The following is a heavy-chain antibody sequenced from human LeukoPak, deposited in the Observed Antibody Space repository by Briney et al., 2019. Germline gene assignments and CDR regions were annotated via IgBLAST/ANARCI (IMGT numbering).Heavy chain of an antibody. CDR3: ARESATAIYDY. D-gene: IGHD2-2*02. CDR1: DGSFSGYY. Sequence: SEPLSFTCAAYDGSFSGYYWSWIRQPPGKGLEWIGEINHSGSTNYNPSLKSRVTISVDTSNNQFSLKLSSVTAADTAVYYCARESATAIYDYWGQGTLVSVSS. CDR2: INHSGST. J-gene: IGHJ4*02. V-gene: IGHV4-34*01.